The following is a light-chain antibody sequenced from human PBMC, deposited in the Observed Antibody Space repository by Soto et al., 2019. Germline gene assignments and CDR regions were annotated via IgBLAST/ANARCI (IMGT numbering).Light chain of an antibody. CDR2: EVT. CDR1: TSDVGHYNY. J-gene: IGLJ1*01. Sequence: QSVLTQPASVSGSPGQSITISCTGTTSDVGHYNYVSWYQQHPGKAPKLMIYEVTNRPSGISNRFSGSKSGNTASLTISGLQAEDEADYYCSSYTSSSTLNVFGTGTKLTVL. V-gene: IGLV2-14*01. CDR3: SSYTSSSTLNV.